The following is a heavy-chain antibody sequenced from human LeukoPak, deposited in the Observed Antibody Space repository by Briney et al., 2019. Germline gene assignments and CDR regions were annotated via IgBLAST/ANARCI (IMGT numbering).Heavy chain of an antibody. CDR2: ISSSSSTI. V-gene: IGHV3-48*04. CDR3: ARAKLSRSGWYWDY. D-gene: IGHD6-19*01. CDR1: GFTFSSYS. Sequence: GGSLRLSCAASGFTFSSYSMNWVRQAPGKGLEWVSYISSSSSTIYYADSVKGRFTISRDNAKNSLYLQMNSLRAEDTAVYCCARAKLSRSGWYWDYWGQGTLVTVSS. J-gene: IGHJ4*02.